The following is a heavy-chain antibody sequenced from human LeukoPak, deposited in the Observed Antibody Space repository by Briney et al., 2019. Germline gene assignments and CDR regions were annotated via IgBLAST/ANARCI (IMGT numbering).Heavy chain of an antibody. CDR2: ISSGSGHT. Sequence: GGSLRLSCAASGFTFSDYYMTWIRQAPGKGLEWVSYISSGSGHTNYADSVKGRFTISRDNAKNSLYLQMNSLRAEDTAVYYCARGGYCSSTSCYGGYYYYYGMDVWGQGTTVTVSS. CDR3: ARGGYCSSTSCYGGYYYYYGMDV. V-gene: IGHV3-11*06. D-gene: IGHD2-2*03. CDR1: GFTFSDYY. J-gene: IGHJ6*02.